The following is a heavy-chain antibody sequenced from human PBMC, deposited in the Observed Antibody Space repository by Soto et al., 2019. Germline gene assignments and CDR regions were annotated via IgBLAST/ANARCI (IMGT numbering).Heavy chain of an antibody. Sequence: GAAVKVSCKASGYTFTSYDINWVRQATGQGXEWMGWMNPNSGNTGYAQKFQGRVTMTRNTSISTAYMELSSQRSEDTAGYYCARRGYSGYDWAYYYYGMDVWGQGTTVTVSS. D-gene: IGHD5-12*01. CDR1: GYTFTSYD. J-gene: IGHJ6*02. CDR2: MNPNSGNT. V-gene: IGHV1-8*01. CDR3: ARRGYSGYDWAYYYYGMDV.